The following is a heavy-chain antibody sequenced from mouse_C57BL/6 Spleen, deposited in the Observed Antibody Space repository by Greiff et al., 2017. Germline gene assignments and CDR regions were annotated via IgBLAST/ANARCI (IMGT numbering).Heavy chain of an antibody. J-gene: IGHJ2*01. V-gene: IGHV1-15*01. CDR3: TRGYGTGYFDY. D-gene: IGHD1-1*01. CDR1: GYTFTDYE. Sequence: QVQLQQSGAELVRPGASVTLSCKASGYTFTDYEMHWVKQTPVHGLEWIGAIDPETGGTAYNQKFKGKAILTADKASSTAYMELRSLTSEDSAVYYCTRGYGTGYFDYWGQGTTLTVSS. CDR2: IDPETGGT.